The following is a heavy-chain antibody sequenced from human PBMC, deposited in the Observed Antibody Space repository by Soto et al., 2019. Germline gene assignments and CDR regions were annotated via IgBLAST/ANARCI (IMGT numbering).Heavy chain of an antibody. CDR3: NRASEYDFWSGYL. Sequence: QERLVQSGAEVRKPGSSVNVSCTVTGGTSTRYAINWVRQAPGQGLEGMGGIVPMFGTSKYAQKFQGRVTITADTSTNIAYMELRSLRSEDTAVYYCNRASEYDFWSGYLWGQGTLVSVSS. D-gene: IGHD3-3*01. J-gene: IGHJ4*02. V-gene: IGHV1-69*06. CDR1: GGTSTRYA. CDR2: IVPMFGTS.